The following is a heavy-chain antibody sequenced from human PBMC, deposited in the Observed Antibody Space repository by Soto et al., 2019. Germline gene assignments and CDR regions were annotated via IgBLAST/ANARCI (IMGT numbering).Heavy chain of an antibody. D-gene: IGHD6-19*01. CDR1: GFSLRTSGVG. V-gene: IGHV2-5*01. J-gene: IGHJ5*02. Sequence: SGPTMVNPTQTLTLTCIFSGFSLRTSGVGVGWIRQPPGKALEWLGFIYWNDDRRYSPSLKSRLTITKDTSKNQVVLTMTYMDPVDTATYYCAKSGSSGWYGWFDPWGQGTLVTVS. CDR2: IYWNDDR. CDR3: AKSGSSGWYGWFDP.